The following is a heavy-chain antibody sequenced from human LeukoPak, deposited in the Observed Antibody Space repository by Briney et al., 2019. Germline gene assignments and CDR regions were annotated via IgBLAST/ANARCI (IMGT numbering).Heavy chain of an antibody. J-gene: IGHJ4*02. CDR2: INHSGST. V-gene: IGHV4-34*01. Sequence: SETLSLTCAVYGGSFSGYYWSWIRQPPGKGLEWIGEINHSGSTNYNPSLKSRVTISVDTSKNQFSLKLVSVAAADTAVYFCARRLIAVTGTGAWVFDYWGQGILVTVSS. CDR1: GGSFSGYY. CDR3: ARRLIAVTGTGAWVFDY. D-gene: IGHD6-19*01.